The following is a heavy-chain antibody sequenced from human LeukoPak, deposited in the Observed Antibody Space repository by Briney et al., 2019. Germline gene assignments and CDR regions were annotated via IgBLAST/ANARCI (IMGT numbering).Heavy chain of an antibody. J-gene: IGHJ5*02. V-gene: IGHV4-4*02. CDR2: IYHSGST. CDR3: AKGYCSGGSCSNWFDP. Sequence: SETLSLTCAVSGGSISSSNWWSWVRQPPGKGLEWIGEIYHSGSTNYNPSLKSRVTISVDKSKNQFSLKLSSVTAADTAVYYCAKGYCSGGSCSNWFDPWGQGTLVTVSS. CDR1: GGSISSSNW. D-gene: IGHD2-15*01.